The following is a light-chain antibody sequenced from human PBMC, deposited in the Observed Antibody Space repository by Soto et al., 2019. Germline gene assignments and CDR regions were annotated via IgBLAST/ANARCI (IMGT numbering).Light chain of an antibody. J-gene: IGLJ2*01. CDR2: EVS. Sequence: QSALTQPASVSGSPGQSITISCTGSSSDVGGYNYVSWYQQHPGKAPKLMIYEVSNRPSGISNRFSGSKSGNTASLTLSGLQAEDEAHYYCSSYTSSSTLVFGGGTKVTVL. V-gene: IGLV2-14*01. CDR3: SSYTSSSTLV. CDR1: SSDVGGYNY.